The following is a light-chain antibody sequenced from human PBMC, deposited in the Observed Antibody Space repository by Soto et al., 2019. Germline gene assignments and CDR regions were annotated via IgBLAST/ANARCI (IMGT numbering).Light chain of an antibody. CDR1: QSVSSTY. Sequence: ESVLTQSPGTLSLSPGEIATLSCRASQSVSSTYLAWYQQKPGQAPRLLLYGASSRATGIPDRFSGSGSGKDFTLTISRLETEDFAVYYCQQYGSSPPSTFGQGTKVEIK. J-gene: IGKJ2*01. CDR2: GAS. V-gene: IGKV3-20*01. CDR3: QQYGSSPPST.